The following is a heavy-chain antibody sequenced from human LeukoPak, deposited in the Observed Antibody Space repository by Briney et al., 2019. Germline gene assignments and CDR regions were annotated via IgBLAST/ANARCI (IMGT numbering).Heavy chain of an antibody. V-gene: IGHV4-38-2*01. J-gene: IGHJ5*01. CDR3: ARNMSTEGWFDS. D-gene: IGHD5/OR15-5a*01. CDR2: VYNSVST. Sequence: PSETLSLTCVVPDYSITSGDYWAWIRQPPGKGLEWIGSVYNSVSTSYNPSLKSRVTMSVDPSKNQFSLNLRSVTAADTAVYYCARNMSTEGWFDSWGRGTLVTVSS. CDR1: DYSITSGDY.